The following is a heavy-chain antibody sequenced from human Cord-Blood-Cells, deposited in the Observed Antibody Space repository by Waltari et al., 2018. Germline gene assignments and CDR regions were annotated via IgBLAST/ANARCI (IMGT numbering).Heavy chain of an antibody. CDR1: GYTFTGYY. Sequence: QVQLVQSGAEVKKPGASVKVSCKASGYTFTGYYMHWVRLASGQGLEWMGWINPNSGGTNYAQKFQGWVTMTRDTSISTAYMELSRLRSDDTAVYYCARSRIAARQADWFDPWGQGTLVTVSS. CDR2: INPNSGGT. CDR3: ARSRIAARQADWFDP. D-gene: IGHD6-6*01. J-gene: IGHJ5*02. V-gene: IGHV1-2*04.